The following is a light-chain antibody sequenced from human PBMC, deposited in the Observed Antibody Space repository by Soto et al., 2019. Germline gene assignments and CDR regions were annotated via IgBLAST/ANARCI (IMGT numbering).Light chain of an antibody. J-gene: IGLJ3*02. V-gene: IGLV1-51*01. CDR1: RSNIGSNY. Sequence: QSVLTQPPSVSATPGQEVTISCSGSRSNIGSNYVAWYQQFPGTVPKLLIYNNDRRPSGTPDRVSGSASGTSATLTITGLQTGDEADYFCVTWDTSLRTGVIGGGTKLTVL. CDR2: NND. CDR3: VTWDTSLRTGV.